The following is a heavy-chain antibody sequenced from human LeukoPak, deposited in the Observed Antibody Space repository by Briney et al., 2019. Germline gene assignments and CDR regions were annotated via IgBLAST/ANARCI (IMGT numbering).Heavy chain of an antibody. V-gene: IGHV4-59*08. CDR1: GGSISIYY. CDR3: ARHGIAAARRMDV. D-gene: IGHD6-13*01. J-gene: IGHJ6*02. Sequence: SETLSLTCTLSGGSISIYYGRWIRQPRGEGGEGIGYIRYSGTNNYNASLQSRVTISVDTSKNQVSLKLNSVTAADTAVYYCARHGIAAARRMDVWGQGTTVTVSS. CDR2: IRYSGTN.